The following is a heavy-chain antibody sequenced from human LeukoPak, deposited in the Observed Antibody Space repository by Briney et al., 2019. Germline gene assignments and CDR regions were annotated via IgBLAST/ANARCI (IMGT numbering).Heavy chain of an antibody. CDR1: GGSISSDY. D-gene: IGHD2-2*02. J-gene: IGHJ3*02. CDR3: ARDSETDCSSTSCYSPRLGAFDI. Sequence: PSETLSLTCTVSGGSISSDYWSWIRQPPGKGLEWFGYIYYSGSTNYNPSLKSRVTISVDTSKNQFSLKLSSVTAADTAVYYCARDSETDCSSTSCYSPRLGAFDIWGEGTMVTVS. V-gene: IGHV4-59*12. CDR2: IYYSGST.